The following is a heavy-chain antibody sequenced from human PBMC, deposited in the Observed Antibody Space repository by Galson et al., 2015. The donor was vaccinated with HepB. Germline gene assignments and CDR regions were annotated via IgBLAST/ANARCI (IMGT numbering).Heavy chain of an antibody. J-gene: IGHJ4*02. CDR3: ARGRNDYGDFPEN. CDR2: MYYSGST. CDR1: GDSISSVGNS. V-gene: IGHV4-30-2*01. D-gene: IGHD4-17*01. Sequence: TLSLTCAVSGDSISSVGNSWSWIRQPPGKGLEYIGYMYYSGSTYYNPSLKSRVTISVDRSKNQFSLKLTSVTAADTAVYYCARGRNDYGDFPENWGQGTLVTVSS.